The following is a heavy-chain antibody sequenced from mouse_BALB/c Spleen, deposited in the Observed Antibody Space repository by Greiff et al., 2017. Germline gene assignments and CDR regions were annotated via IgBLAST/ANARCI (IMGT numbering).Heavy chain of an antibody. Sequence: VQLQQSGAELVKPGASVKLSCTASGFNIKDTYMHWVKQRPEQGLEWIGRIDPANVNTKYDPKFQGKATITADTSSNTAYLQLSSLTSEDTAVYYCASNFAWFAYWGQGTLVTVSA. CDR2: IDPANVNT. CDR1: GFNIKDTY. CDR3: ASNFAWFAY. D-gene: IGHD1-3*01. V-gene: IGHV14-3*02. J-gene: IGHJ3*01.